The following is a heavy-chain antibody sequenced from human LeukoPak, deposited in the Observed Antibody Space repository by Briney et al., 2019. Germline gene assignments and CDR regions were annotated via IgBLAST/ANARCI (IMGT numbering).Heavy chain of an antibody. Sequence: SETLSLTCAVSGGSISSSNWWSWVRQPPGKGLEWIGEIYHSGSTNYNPSLKSRVTISVDKSKNQFSLKLSSVTAADTAVYYCARVSRIVATIYFDYWGQGTLVTVSS. CDR3: ARVSRIVATIYFDY. J-gene: IGHJ4*02. CDR2: IYHSGST. D-gene: IGHD5-12*01. V-gene: IGHV4-4*02. CDR1: GGSISSSNW.